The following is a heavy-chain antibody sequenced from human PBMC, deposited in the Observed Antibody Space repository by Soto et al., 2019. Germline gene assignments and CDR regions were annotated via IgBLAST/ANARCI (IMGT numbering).Heavy chain of an antibody. CDR1: GFTFSSYS. J-gene: IGHJ6*03. CDR2: ISSSSSTI. Sequence: GGSLRLSCAASGFTFSSYSMNWVRQAPGKGLEWVSYISSSSSTIYYADSVKGRFTISRDNAKNSLYLQMNSLRAEDTAVYYWARKGRVAERNYYYYYYMDVWGKGTTVTVSS. D-gene: IGHD2-15*01. V-gene: IGHV3-48*01. CDR3: ARKGRVAERNYYYYYYMDV.